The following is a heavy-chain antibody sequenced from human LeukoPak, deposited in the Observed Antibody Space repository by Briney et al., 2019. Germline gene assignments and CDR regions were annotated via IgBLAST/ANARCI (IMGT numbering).Heavy chain of an antibody. CDR2: IYSGGST. CDR3: ASLPDV. J-gene: IGHJ6*02. Sequence: PGGSLRLSCAASGFTASSNYMSWVRQAPGKGLEWVSVIYSGGSTYYADSVKGRFTISRDNSKNTMYLQMSSLRADDTAIYYCASLPDVWGQGTTVTVSS. V-gene: IGHV3-53*01. CDR1: GFTASSNY.